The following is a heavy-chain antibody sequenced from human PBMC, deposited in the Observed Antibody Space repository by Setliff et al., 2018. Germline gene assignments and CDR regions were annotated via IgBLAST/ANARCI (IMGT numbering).Heavy chain of an antibody. CDR1: GASISNRDYH. Sequence: SETLSLTCTVSGASISNRDYHWGWIRQSPGKGLEWIGHMYDSGSTYHNPSLKSRVTISVDTSTNQFSLKLTSVTAADTAVYYCARGHQNVFDPWGQGILVTVSS. CDR3: ARGHQNVFDP. V-gene: IGHV4-39*07. D-gene: IGHD1-1*01. CDR2: MYDSGST. J-gene: IGHJ5*02.